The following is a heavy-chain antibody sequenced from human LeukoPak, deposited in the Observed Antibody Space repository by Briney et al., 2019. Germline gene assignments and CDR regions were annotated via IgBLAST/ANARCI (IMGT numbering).Heavy chain of an antibody. CDR2: ISVSGGST. V-gene: IGHV3-23*01. CDR1: GFTFNNYA. D-gene: IGHD6-13*01. J-gene: IGHJ4*02. CDR3: AKGKQQLDSSFDY. Sequence: GGYLRLSCAASGFTFNNYAMTWVRQAPGKGLEWVSSISVSGGSTYYADSVKGRFTISRDNSKNTMYLQMNSLRAEDTAVYYCAKGKQQLDSSFDYWGQGTPVTVSS.